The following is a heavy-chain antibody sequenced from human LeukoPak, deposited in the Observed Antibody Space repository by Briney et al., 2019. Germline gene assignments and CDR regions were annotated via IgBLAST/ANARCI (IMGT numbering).Heavy chain of an antibody. V-gene: IGHV1-18*01. Sequence: ASVKVSCKASGYTFTSYGISWVRQAPGQGLEWMGWISAYNGNTNYAQKLQGRVTMTTDTSTSTAYMELRSLRSDDTAVYYCAREKQQLVLGWFDPWGQGTLATVSS. J-gene: IGHJ5*02. CDR2: ISAYNGNT. D-gene: IGHD6-13*01. CDR3: AREKQQLVLGWFDP. CDR1: GYTFTSYG.